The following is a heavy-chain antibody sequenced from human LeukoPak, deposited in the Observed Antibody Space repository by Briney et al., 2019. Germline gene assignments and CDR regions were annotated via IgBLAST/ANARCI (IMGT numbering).Heavy chain of an antibody. D-gene: IGHD1-26*01. CDR1: GYTFTGYY. CDR2: INPNSGGT. Sequence: ASVKVSCKASGYTFTGYYIHWVRQAPGQGLEWMGWINPNSGGTNYAQKFQGRVTMTRDTSISTAYMELSRLRSDDTAVYYCARGVRSGSYLNGNFDYWGQGTLVTVSS. J-gene: IGHJ4*02. V-gene: IGHV1-2*02. CDR3: ARGVRSGSYLNGNFDY.